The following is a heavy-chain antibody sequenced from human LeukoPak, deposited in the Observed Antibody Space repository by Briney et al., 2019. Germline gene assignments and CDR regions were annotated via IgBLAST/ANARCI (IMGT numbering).Heavy chain of an antibody. Sequence: ETLSLTCGVYGGSFSGYYWSWIRQAPGKGLEWVSSISSSSSYIYYADSVKGRFTISRDNAKNSLYLQMNSLRAEDTAVYYCARDTAYNWFDPWGQGTLVTVSS. CDR2: ISSSSSYI. CDR3: ARDTAYNWFDP. V-gene: IGHV3-21*01. D-gene: IGHD5-18*01. CDR1: GGSFSGYY. J-gene: IGHJ5*02.